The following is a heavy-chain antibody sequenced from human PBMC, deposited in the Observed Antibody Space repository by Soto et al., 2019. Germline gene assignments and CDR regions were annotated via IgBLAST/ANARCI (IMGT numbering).Heavy chain of an antibody. CDR1: GGTFSSYA. CDR3: ARGLAPYLYSRGGFDY. J-gene: IGHJ4*02. D-gene: IGHD6-13*01. Sequence: QVQLVQSGAEVKKPGSSVKVSCKASGGTFSSYAISWVRQAPGQGLEWMGGIIPIFGTANYAQKFQGRVTITADESTSTAYMELSSLRSEATAVYYCARGLAPYLYSRGGFDYWGQGTLVTVSS. CDR2: IIPIFGTA. V-gene: IGHV1-69*01.